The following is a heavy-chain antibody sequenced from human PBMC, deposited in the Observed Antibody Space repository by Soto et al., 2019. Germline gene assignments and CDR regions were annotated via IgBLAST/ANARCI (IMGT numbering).Heavy chain of an antibody. CDR2: IKRKTNGRTT. V-gene: IGHV3-15*01. D-gene: IGHD3-3*01. CDR3: TAGYRFWSGYRGPYYYYGMEV. Sequence: GGSLRPSCAASGCTSSNAWMRWVRQAPGKGLEWVGRIKRKTNGRTTDYAATVKGRINISSADSKHSLYLQINSLKTEYTAVYYFTAGYRFWSGYRGPYYYYGMEVWGQGTTVTVSS. CDR1: GCTSSNAW. J-gene: IGHJ6*02.